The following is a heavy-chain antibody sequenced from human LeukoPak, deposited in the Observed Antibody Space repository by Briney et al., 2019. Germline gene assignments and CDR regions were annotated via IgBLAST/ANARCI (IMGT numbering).Heavy chain of an antibody. J-gene: IGHJ5*02. D-gene: IGHD2-15*01. Sequence: PSETLSLTCAVYGGSFSGYYWSWIRQPPGKGLEWIGEINHSGSTNYNPSLKSRVTISVDTSKNQFSLKLSSVTAADTAVYYCARGRRIVSDNSFDPWGQGTLVTVSS. V-gene: IGHV4-34*01. CDR2: INHSGST. CDR1: GGSFSGYY. CDR3: ARGRRIVSDNSFDP.